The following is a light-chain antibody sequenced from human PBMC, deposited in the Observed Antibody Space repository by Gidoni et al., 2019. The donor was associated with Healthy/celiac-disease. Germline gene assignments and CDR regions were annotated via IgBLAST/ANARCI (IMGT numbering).Light chain of an antibody. J-gene: IGKJ2*01. CDR1: QSVSSSD. CDR3: QQYGSSPPYT. V-gene: IGKV3-20*01. Sequence: EIVLTQAPGTLSLSPGERATLSCRASQSVSSSDLAWYQQKPGQAPRLHIYVASRRATGIPDSFSCSGSGTDFTLTISRLEPEDFAVYYCQQYGSSPPYTFGQGTKLEIK. CDR2: VAS.